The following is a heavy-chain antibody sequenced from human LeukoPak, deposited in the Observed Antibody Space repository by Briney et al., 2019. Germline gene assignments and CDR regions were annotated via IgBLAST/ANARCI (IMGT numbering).Heavy chain of an antibody. CDR3: ARRNILSGYYHFDY. J-gene: IGHJ4*01. Sequence: PSETLSLTCTVSGVSITSINYYWAWFRQTPGKGLEWIGSLSSGGPTYNNPSLESRTSISAHPSSNQLFLKLTSVTAADTAVYFCARRNILSGYYHFDYWGHGPLVTVSS. D-gene: IGHD3-9*01. V-gene: IGHV4-39*01. CDR2: LSSGGPT. CDR1: GVSITSINYY.